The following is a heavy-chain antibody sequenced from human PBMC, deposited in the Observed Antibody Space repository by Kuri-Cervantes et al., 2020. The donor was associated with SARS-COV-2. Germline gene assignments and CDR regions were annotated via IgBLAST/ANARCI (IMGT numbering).Heavy chain of an antibody. V-gene: IGHV3-23*01. CDR1: GFTFSGHW. D-gene: IGHD2-8*01. CDR2: ISGSGGST. J-gene: IGHJ6*02. CDR3: AREALPERILYQWCMLWYYYGMDV. Sequence: GESLKISCAASGFTFSGHWIHWVRQAPGKGLEWVSAISGSGGSTYYADSVKGRFTISRDNSKNTLYLQMNSLRAEDTAVYYCAREALPERILYQWCMLWYYYGMDVWGQGTTVTVSS.